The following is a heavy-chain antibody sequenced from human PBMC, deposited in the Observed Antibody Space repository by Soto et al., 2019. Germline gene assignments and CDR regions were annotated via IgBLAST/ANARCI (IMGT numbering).Heavy chain of an antibody. J-gene: IGHJ4*02. D-gene: IGHD3-22*01. CDR2: ITATGDRS. Sequence: PGGSLRLSCAHSRFRLSSYSMSWVRQTTGKGLEWDAAITATGDRSYYAASVTGRFTTSRDNSKQTHYLQMTSLRAEDTALGDCATMNSYYDYCGQGTPGTVAS. CDR3: ATMNSYYDY. CDR1: RFRLSSYS. V-gene: IGHV3-23*01.